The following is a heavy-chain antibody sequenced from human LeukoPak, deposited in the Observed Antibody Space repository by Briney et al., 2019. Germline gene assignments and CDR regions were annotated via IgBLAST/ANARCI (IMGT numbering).Heavy chain of an antibody. D-gene: IGHD6-13*01. Sequence: PGGSLRLFCEASGFIFSSYTMNWIRQAPGEGLELVASINSGSTNPYYADSVKGRFTISRDDAKKSLYLQMTSLRVEDTSVYYCARDFLAAGDYWGQGTLVTVSS. CDR2: INSGSTNP. V-gene: IGHV3-21*01. CDR3: ARDFLAAGDY. J-gene: IGHJ4*02. CDR1: GFIFSSYT.